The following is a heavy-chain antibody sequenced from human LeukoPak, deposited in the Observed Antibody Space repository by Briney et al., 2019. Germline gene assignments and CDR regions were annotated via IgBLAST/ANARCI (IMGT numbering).Heavy chain of an antibody. J-gene: IGHJ5*02. CDR2: INHSGST. CDR1: GGSFSGYY. V-gene: IGHV4-34*01. Sequence: SETLSLTCAVYGGSFSGYYWSWIRQPPGKGLEWIGEINHSGSTNYNPSLKSRVTISVDTSKNQFSLKLSSVTAADTAVYYCASSQPLGYCSGGSCYSRRRFDPWGQGTPVTVSS. CDR3: ASSQPLGYCSGGSCYSRRRFDP. D-gene: IGHD2-15*01.